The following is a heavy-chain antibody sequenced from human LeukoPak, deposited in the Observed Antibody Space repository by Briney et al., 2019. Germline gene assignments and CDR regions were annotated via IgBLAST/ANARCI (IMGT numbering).Heavy chain of an antibody. CDR2: ISSSGSTI. D-gene: IGHD3-22*01. V-gene: IGHV3-11*01. Sequence: GGSLRLSCAASGFTFSDYYMSWIRQAPGKGVEWVSYISSSGSTIYYADSVKGRFTISRDNAKNSLYLQMNSLRAEDTALYYCAKDRSPDYYDSSPYDYWGQGTLVTVSS. CDR3: AKDRSPDYYDSSPYDY. CDR1: GFTFSDYY. J-gene: IGHJ4*02.